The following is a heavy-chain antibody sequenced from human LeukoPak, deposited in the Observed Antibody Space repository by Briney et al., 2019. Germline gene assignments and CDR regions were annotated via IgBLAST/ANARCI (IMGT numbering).Heavy chain of an antibody. CDR3: ARVNWNDVLYYFDY. Sequence: SVKVSCKASGGTFSGYAISWVRQAPGQGLEWMGGIIPIFGTANYAQKFQGRVTITADKSTSTAYMELSSLRSEDTAVYYCARVNWNDVLYYFDYWGQGTLVTVSS. CDR2: IIPIFGTA. CDR1: GGTFSGYA. D-gene: IGHD1-20*01. V-gene: IGHV1-69*06. J-gene: IGHJ4*02.